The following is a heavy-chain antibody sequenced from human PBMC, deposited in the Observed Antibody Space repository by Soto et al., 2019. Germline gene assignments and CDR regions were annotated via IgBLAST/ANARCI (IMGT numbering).Heavy chain of an antibody. D-gene: IGHD2-2*01. V-gene: IGHV3-33*01. J-gene: IGHJ6*02. CDR2: IWYDGSNK. Sequence: GGSLRLSCAASGFTFSSYGMHWVRQAPGKGLEWVAVIWYDGSNKYYADSVKGRFTISRDNSKNTLCLQMNSLRAEDTAVYYCARRGVIVPAVNYYYYYGMDVWGQGTTVTVSS. CDR3: ARRGVIVPAVNYYYYYGMDV. CDR1: GFTFSSYG.